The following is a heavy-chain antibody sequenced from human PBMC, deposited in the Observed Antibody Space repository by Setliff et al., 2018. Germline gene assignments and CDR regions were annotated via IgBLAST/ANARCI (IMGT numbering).Heavy chain of an antibody. D-gene: IGHD3-22*01. J-gene: IGHJ5*02. Sequence: LRLSCAASRFTFSSYAMSWVRQAPGKGLEWVSAISGSAGSTYYADSVKGRFTISRDNSKNTLYLQMNSLRAEDTAVYYCAKDWKDSRGYPVGWLDPWGQGTLVTVSS. CDR2: ISGSAGST. CDR3: AKDWKDSRGYPVGWLDP. V-gene: IGHV3-23*01. CDR1: RFTFSSYA.